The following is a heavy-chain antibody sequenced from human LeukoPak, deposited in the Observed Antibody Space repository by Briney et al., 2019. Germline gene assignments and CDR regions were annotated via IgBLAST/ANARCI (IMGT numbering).Heavy chain of an antibody. CDR3: ARDPGGRKRFWFGEEGMDI. D-gene: IGHD3-3*02. V-gene: IGHV1-69*13. Sequence: VKVSCMASLGTFSSYVISWVRQAPGQGVEWMGGIFPILGTANYLQKLRGRVTITPEKSTRTHYMYLSSLRSEDTAVYYCARDPGGRKRFWFGEEGMDIWGKGTTGTVSS. J-gene: IGHJ6*04. CDR2: IFPILGTA. CDR1: LGTFSSYV.